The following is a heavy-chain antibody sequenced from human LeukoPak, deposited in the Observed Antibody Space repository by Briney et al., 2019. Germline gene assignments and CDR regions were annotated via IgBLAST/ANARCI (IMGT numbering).Heavy chain of an antibody. CDR3: ARAPSGVGATDY. V-gene: IGHV4-59*12. Sequence: SETLSLTCTVSGGSISSYYWSWIRQPPGKGLEWIGYIYHSGSTYYNPSLKSRVTISVDRSKNQFSLKLGSVTAADTAVYYCARAPSGVGATDYWGQGTLVTVSS. J-gene: IGHJ4*02. CDR2: IYHSGST. CDR1: GGSISSYY. D-gene: IGHD1-26*01.